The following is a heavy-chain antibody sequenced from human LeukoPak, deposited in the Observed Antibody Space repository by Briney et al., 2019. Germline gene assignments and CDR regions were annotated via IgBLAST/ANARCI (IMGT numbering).Heavy chain of an antibody. CDR1: GGSISSSSYY. V-gene: IGHV4-39*01. CDR3: ARHGSASGWYRSHFDY. J-gene: IGHJ4*02. CDR2: IYCSGST. D-gene: IGHD6-19*01. Sequence: PSETLSLTCTVSGGSISSSSYYWGWIRQPPGKGLEWIGSIYCSGSTYYSPSLKSRVTMSVDTSKNQFSLKLSSVTAADTAVYYCARHGSASGWYRSHFDYWGQGTLVTVSS.